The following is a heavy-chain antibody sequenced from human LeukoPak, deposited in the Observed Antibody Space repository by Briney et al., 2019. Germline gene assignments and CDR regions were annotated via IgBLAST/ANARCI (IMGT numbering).Heavy chain of an antibody. CDR1: GFTFSNYA. Sequence: QTGGSLRLSCAASGFTFSNYAMNWVRQAPGKGLEWVSAISGSGGSTYYADSVKGRFTISRDNSKNTLYLQMNSLRAEDTAVYYCAKDHSHFDILTGYSTPDYWGQGTLVTVSS. CDR3: AKDHSHFDILTGYSTPDY. V-gene: IGHV3-23*01. J-gene: IGHJ4*02. D-gene: IGHD3-9*01. CDR2: ISGSGGST.